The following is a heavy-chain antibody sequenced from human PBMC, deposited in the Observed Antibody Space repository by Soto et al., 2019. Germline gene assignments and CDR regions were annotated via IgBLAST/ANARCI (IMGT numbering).Heavy chain of an antibody. CDR2: IHHSGRT. Sequence: QLQLQESGPGLVKPSETLSLTCAVSSASIITEQRWTLVRQTPGKGLEWIGEIHHSGRTNNNPSLRSRVTRSVDKSKNQFSLNLNSVTAADTALYYCARSFGWYAIGHWGQGTLGIVAS. D-gene: IGHD6-19*01. CDR3: ARSFGWYAIGH. V-gene: IGHV4-4*02. CDR1: SASIITEQR. J-gene: IGHJ1*01.